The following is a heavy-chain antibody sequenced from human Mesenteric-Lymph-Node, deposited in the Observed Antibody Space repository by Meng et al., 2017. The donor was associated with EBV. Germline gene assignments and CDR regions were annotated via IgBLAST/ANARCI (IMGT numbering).Heavy chain of an antibody. CDR3: AHKDDVRDGAPFDS. V-gene: IGHV2-5*02. Sequence: QITLTHSGPTLVKPTQTLTLTFSFSGFSLNTGGVGVGWIRQPPGKALEWLALIYWDDDKRYNPSLKTRLTITKDTSKNQVVLTMTNMDPVDTATYYCAHKDDVRDGAPFDSWGQGTLVTVSS. J-gene: IGHJ4*02. CDR1: GFSLNTGGVG. D-gene: IGHD3-10*02. CDR2: IYWDDDK.